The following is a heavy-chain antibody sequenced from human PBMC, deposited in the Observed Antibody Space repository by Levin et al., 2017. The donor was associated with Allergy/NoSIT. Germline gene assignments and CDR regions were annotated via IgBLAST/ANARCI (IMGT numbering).Heavy chain of an antibody. Sequence: SQTLSLTCTVSGGPISTYYWSWIRQPPGKGLEWIGFIYYSGDSDYNPSLKSRVTIAIDTSKNQFSLKLTSVTAADTAVYYCARGAYDFWGYYYYYYLDVWGKGTTVTVSS. V-gene: IGHV4-59*01. D-gene: IGHD3-3*01. CDR3: ARGAYDFWGYYYYYYLDV. J-gene: IGHJ6*03. CDR2: IYYSGDS. CDR1: GGPISTYY.